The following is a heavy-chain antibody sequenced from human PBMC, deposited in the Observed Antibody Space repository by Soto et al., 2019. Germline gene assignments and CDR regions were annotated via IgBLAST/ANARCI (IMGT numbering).Heavy chain of an antibody. Sequence: ASVKVSCKASGYTFINYYMHWVRQAPGQGFEWMGRISPKSSGTNYAQKFQGRVSMTWDTSLNTAYMELSSLVSEDTAVYYCARPPGYISDWYYFDLWGQGTQVTVSS. J-gene: IGHJ4*02. CDR1: GYTFINYY. V-gene: IGHV1-2*02. CDR3: ARPPGYISDWYYFDL. CDR2: ISPKSSGT. D-gene: IGHD3-9*01.